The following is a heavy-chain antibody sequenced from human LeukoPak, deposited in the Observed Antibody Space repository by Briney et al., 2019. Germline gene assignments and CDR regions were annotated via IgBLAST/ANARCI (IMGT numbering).Heavy chain of an antibody. CDR2: IYYSGNT. CDR1: GGSISSYY. CDR3: ASHYYCGSGSYYYFDY. V-gene: IGHV4-59*01. D-gene: IGHD3-10*01. Sequence: PSETLSLTCTVSGGSISSYYWSRIRQPPGKGLEWIGYIYYSGNTNYNPSLKSRVTISVDTSKNQFSLKLSSVTAADTAVYYCASHYYCGSGSYYYFDYWGQGTLVTVSS. J-gene: IGHJ4*02.